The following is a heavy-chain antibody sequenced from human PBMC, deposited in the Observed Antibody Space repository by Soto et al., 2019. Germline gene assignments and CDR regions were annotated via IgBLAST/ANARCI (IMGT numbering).Heavy chain of an antibody. CDR2: FDPEDGET. CDR3: ASGALVRGLTVNYLYGMDV. CDR1: GYTLTELS. V-gene: IGHV1-24*01. Sequence: ASVKVSCKVSGYTLTELSMHWVRQAPGKGLEWMGGFDPEDGETIYAQKFQGRVTMTEDKSTDTAYMELSSLRSEGTAVYYCASGALVRGLTVNYLYGMDVWGRGTTVTVSS. D-gene: IGHD3-10*01. J-gene: IGHJ6*02.